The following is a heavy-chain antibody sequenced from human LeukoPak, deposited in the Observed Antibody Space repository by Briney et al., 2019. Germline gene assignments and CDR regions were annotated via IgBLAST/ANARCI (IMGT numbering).Heavy chain of an antibody. Sequence: ASVKVSCKASGYTFTSYGISWVRQAPGQGLEWMGWISAYNGNTNYAQKLQGRVTMTTDTSTSTAYMELRSLRSDDTAVYYCARVWKFLGYCSGGSCLKAQPWFDPWGQGTLVTVSS. V-gene: IGHV1-18*01. CDR2: ISAYNGNT. CDR3: ARVWKFLGYCSGGSCLKAQPWFDP. D-gene: IGHD2-15*01. CDR1: GYTFTSYG. J-gene: IGHJ5*02.